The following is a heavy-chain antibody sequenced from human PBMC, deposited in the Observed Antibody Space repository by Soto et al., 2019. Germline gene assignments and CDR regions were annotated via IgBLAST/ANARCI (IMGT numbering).Heavy chain of an antibody. J-gene: IGHJ6*02. CDR1: GGSISTYY. Sequence: QVQLQGSGPRLVKPSETLSLTCTVSGGSISTYYWTWIRQPPGKGLEWIGYISYSGSTNYNPSLKSRLTISLNTSKKHFSLKLSSVTAADTAVYYCARGTRATQYYYYVYGMDVWGQGTTVTVSS. V-gene: IGHV4-59*01. CDR2: ISYSGST. CDR3: ARGTRATQYYYYVYGMDV.